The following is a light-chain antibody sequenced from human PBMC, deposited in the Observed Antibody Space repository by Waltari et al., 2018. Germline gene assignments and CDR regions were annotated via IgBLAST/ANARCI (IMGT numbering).Light chain of an antibody. V-gene: IGLV3-21*04. CDR2: YDS. Sequence: SYVLTQPPSVSVAPGKTASITCGGNTIASKSVPWYQQKPGQAPILVISYDSDRPSGIPERFSGSNSGNTATLTISRVEAGDEADYYCQVWDANTDPGVFGTGTEVTVL. J-gene: IGLJ1*01. CDR1: TIASKS. CDR3: QVWDANTDPGV.